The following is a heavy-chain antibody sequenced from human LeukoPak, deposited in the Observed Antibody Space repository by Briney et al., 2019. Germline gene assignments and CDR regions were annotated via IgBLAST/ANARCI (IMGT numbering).Heavy chain of an antibody. J-gene: IGHJ3*02. V-gene: IGHV3-48*04. Sequence: GGSLRLSCTASKFYFSTYDMNWVRQVPGKGLEWVSYIDSSASTTYYAGSVQGRFTVSRDNAKNSLYLQMNSLRAGDTALYYCAKKKSSSWYKRDDAFDIWGQGTMVTVSS. CDR3: AKKKSSSWYKRDDAFDI. CDR1: KFYFSTYD. D-gene: IGHD6-13*01. CDR2: IDSSASTT.